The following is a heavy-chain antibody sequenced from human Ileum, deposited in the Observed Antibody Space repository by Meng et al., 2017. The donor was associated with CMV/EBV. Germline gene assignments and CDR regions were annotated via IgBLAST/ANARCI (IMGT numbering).Heavy chain of an antibody. CDR2: IYYSGIP. V-gene: IGHV4-39*07. J-gene: IGHJ6*02. D-gene: IGHD2-15*01. CDR1: GGSINGSSYY. CDR3: ARDWGAHIVVVAPHYYYGMDV. Sequence: GSLRLSCTVSGGSINGSSYYWGWIRQPPGKGLEWIGNIYYSGIPFYNPSLTSRVTISVDSSNNQFSLTVTSVTAADTAVYYCARDWGAHIVVVAPHYYYGMDVWGQGTTVTVSS.